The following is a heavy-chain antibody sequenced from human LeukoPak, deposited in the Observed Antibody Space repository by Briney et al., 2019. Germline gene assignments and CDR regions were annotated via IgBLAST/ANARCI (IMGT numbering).Heavy chain of an antibody. J-gene: IGHJ4*02. CDR1: GGSISSSSYY. V-gene: IGHV4-39*07. CDR2: IYYSGNT. D-gene: IGHD6-13*01. Sequence: SETLSLTCTVSGGSISSSSYYWGWIRQPPGKGLEWIGSIYYSGNTYYNPSLKSRVTISVDTSKNQFSLKLSSVTAADTAVYYCARDQQTAAGDFDYWGQGTLVTVSS. CDR3: ARDQQTAAGDFDY.